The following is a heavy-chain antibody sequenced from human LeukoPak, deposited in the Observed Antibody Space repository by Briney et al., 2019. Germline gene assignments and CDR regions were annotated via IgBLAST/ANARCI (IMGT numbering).Heavy chain of an antibody. D-gene: IGHD4/OR15-4a*01. CDR2: ISGSGGST. Sequence: GGSLRLSCAASGFTFSSYAMRWVRQAPGKGLEGVSAISGSGGSTYYADSVKGRFTISRDNSKNTLYLQMNSLRVEDTAVYHCAKLLTSYYYYGMDVWGQGTTVTVSS. J-gene: IGHJ6*02. V-gene: IGHV3-23*01. CDR3: AKLLTSYYYYGMDV. CDR1: GFTFSSYA.